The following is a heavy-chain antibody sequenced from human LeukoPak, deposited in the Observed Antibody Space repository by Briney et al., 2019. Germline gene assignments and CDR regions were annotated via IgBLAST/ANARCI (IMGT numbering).Heavy chain of an antibody. Sequence: SETLSLTCTVSGGSISSYYWSWIRQPPGKGLEWIGYIYYSGSTNYNPSLKSRVTISVDTSKNQFSLKLSSVTAADTAVYYCARSSGRNYYYYVDVWGKGTTVTVSS. D-gene: IGHD3-10*01. CDR2: IYYSGST. V-gene: IGHV4-59*01. CDR3: ARSSGRNYYYYVDV. J-gene: IGHJ6*03. CDR1: GGSISSYY.